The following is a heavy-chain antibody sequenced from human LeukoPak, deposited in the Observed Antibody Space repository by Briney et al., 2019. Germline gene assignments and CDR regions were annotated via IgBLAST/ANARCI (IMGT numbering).Heavy chain of an antibody. CDR2: ISSSSSYI. CDR1: GFTFSSYS. D-gene: IGHD1-26*01. J-gene: IGHJ3*02. Sequence: PGGSLRLSCAASGFTFSSYSMNWVRQAPGKGLEWVSSISSSSSYIYYADSVKGRFTISRDNAKNSLYLQMNSLRAEDTAVYYCARFRIVGATCDAFDIWGQGTMVTVSS. CDR3: ARFRIVGATCDAFDI. V-gene: IGHV3-21*01.